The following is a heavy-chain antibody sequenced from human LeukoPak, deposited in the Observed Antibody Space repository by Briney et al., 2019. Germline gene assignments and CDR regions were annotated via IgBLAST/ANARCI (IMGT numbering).Heavy chain of an antibody. D-gene: IGHD2-15*01. CDR1: GYSISSGYY. Sequence: SETLSLTCTVSGYSISSGYYWGWIRQPPGKGLEWIGSIYHSGSTYYNPTLKRRVSILVDTSKNQFSLKLSSVTAADTAVYYCARASEVYVGVARGLHFRACRLCPDAFDIWGQGTMVTVSS. CDR3: ARASEVYVGVARGLHFRACRLCPDAFDI. V-gene: IGHV4-38-2*02. J-gene: IGHJ3*02. CDR2: IYHSGST.